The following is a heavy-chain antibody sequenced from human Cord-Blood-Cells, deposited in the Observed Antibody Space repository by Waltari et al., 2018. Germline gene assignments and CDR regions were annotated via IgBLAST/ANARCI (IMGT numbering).Heavy chain of an antibody. CDR1: GYPFTGYS. CDR3: ARERLTYSSSSEAFDI. D-gene: IGHD6-6*01. J-gene: IGHJ3*02. V-gene: IGHV1-2*02. CDR2: INPNSGGT. Sequence: QMQLVPSGAEVKKPGASVKVSCKASGYPFTGYSIHWVRQALGQGLEWMGWINPNSGGTNYAQKFQGRVTMTRDTSISTAYMELSRLRSDDTAVYYCARERLTYSSSSEAFDIWGQGTMVTVSS.